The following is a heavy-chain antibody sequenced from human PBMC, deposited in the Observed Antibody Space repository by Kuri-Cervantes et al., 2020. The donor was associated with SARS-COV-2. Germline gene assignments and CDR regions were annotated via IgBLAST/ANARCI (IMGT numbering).Heavy chain of an antibody. CDR2: IYYSGST. CDR3: ARGSEAGYYYFDY. V-gene: IGHV4-39*01. J-gene: IGHJ4*02. D-gene: IGHD3-9*01. Sequence: SETLSLTCTVSGGSISSSSYYWGWIRQPPGKGLEWIGSIYYSGSTYYNPSLKSRVTISVDTSKNQFSLKLSSVAAADTAVYYCARGSEAGYYYFDYWGQGTLVTVSS. CDR1: GGSISSSSYY.